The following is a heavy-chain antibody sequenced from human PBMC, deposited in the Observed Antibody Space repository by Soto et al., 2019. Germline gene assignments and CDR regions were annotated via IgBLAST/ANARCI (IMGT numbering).Heavy chain of an antibody. J-gene: IGHJ4*02. D-gene: IGHD6-19*01. CDR3: AKGGRQWLVTSDFNY. V-gene: IGHV3-30*18. Sequence: GGPLRLSCAASGLTFIDYAMHWVRQATGKGLEWVAVVSHDGRNTHYADSVKGRFTISRDSSKNTVSLEMTSLRAEDTAVYYCAKGGRQWLVTSDFNYWGQGALVTVSS. CDR1: GLTFIDYA. CDR2: VSHDGRNT.